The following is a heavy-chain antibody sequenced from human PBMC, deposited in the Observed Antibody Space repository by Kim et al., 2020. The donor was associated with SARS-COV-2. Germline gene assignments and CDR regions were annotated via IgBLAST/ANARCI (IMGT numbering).Heavy chain of an antibody. V-gene: IGHV3-30*18. J-gene: IGHJ4*02. CDR1: GFTFSSYG. Sequence: GGSLRLSCAASGFTFSSYGMHWVRQAPGKGLEWVAVISYDGSNKYYADSVKGRFTISRDNSKNTLYLQMNSLRAEDTAVYYCAKDRTGYSSGWVDYWGQGTLVTVSS. CDR2: ISYDGSNK. D-gene: IGHD6-19*01. CDR3: AKDRTGYSSGWVDY.